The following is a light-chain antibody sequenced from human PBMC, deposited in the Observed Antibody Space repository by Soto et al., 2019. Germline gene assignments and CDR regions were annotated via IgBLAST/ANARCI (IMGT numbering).Light chain of an antibody. CDR1: QGISNW. Sequence: DIQITPPPSYVSPSVCNNVTFSCRASQGISNWVAWYQQQPGKAPKLLFYASSSLQGGVPSRFSGSGSGTDFTLTSSILQPEDFATYYWLQDYYYPITFGQGTRLEIK. V-gene: IGKV1-12*01. J-gene: IGKJ5*01. CDR2: ASS. CDR3: LQDYYYPIT.